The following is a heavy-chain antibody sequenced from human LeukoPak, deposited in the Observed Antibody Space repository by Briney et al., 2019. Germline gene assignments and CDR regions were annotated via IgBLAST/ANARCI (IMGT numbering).Heavy chain of an antibody. CDR2: ISSSGKYV. Sequence: GGSLRLSCAASGFTFSSYGMHWVRQAPGKGLEWVSSISSSGKYVYYGDSVKGRFTLSRDDAKNELYLQMNSLRAEDTALYYCARDRYDSSVGGMDVWGQGTTVTVSS. V-gene: IGHV3-21*06. CDR3: ARDRYDSSVGGMDV. J-gene: IGHJ6*02. CDR1: GFTFSSYG. D-gene: IGHD6-6*01.